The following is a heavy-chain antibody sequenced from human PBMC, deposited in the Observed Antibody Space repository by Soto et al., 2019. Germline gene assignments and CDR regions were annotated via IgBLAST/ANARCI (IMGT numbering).Heavy chain of an antibody. CDR3: ARGVLRFLEWLPKSPYFDY. CDR1: GGSFSGYY. Sequence: SETLSLTCAVYGGSFSGYYWSWIRQPPGKGLEWIGEINHSGSTNYNPSLKSRVTISVDTSKNQFSLKLSSVTAADTAVYYCARGVLRFLEWLPKSPYFDYWGQGTLVTVSS. D-gene: IGHD3-3*01. J-gene: IGHJ4*02. CDR2: INHSGST. V-gene: IGHV4-34*01.